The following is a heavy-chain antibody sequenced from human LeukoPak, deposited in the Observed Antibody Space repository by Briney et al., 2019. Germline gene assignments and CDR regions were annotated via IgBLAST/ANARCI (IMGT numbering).Heavy chain of an antibody. CDR3: ARTSISSGRYSGFDY. V-gene: IGHV3-48*02. J-gene: IGHJ4*02. CDR1: GFIFSSYN. D-gene: IGHD1-26*01. CDR2: ISSSRNTI. Sequence: GGSLRLSCAASGFIFSSYNMWWVRQAPGKGLEWVSYISSSRNTIYYADSVKGRFTISRDNAKNSLYLQMNSLRDEDTAVYYCARTSISSGRYSGFDYWGQGTLVTVSS.